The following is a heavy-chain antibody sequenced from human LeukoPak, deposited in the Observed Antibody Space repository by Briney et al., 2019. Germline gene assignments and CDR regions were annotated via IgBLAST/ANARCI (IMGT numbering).Heavy chain of an antibody. V-gene: IGHV4-34*01. Sequence: SETLSLTCAVYGGSFSGYYWSWIRQPPGKGLEWIGEINHSGSTYYNPSLRSRVTISVDTSKNQFSLKLSSVTAADTAVYYCAREGPVVAATHNWFDPWGQGTLVTVSS. CDR1: GGSFSGYY. CDR2: INHSGST. CDR3: AREGPVVAATHNWFDP. J-gene: IGHJ5*02. D-gene: IGHD2-15*01.